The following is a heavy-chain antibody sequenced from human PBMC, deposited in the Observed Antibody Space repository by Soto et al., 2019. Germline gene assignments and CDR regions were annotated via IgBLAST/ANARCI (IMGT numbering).Heavy chain of an antibody. CDR2: IYYSGST. Sequence: SETLSLTCTVSGGSISSGGYYWSWIRQHPGKGLEWIGYIYYSGSTYYNPSLKSRVTISVDTSKNQFSLKLSSVTAADTAVYYCARAGRGAAAGNLHPFDYWGQGTLVTVSS. CDR1: GGSISSGGYY. D-gene: IGHD6-13*01. CDR3: ARAGRGAAAGNLHPFDY. V-gene: IGHV4-31*03. J-gene: IGHJ4*02.